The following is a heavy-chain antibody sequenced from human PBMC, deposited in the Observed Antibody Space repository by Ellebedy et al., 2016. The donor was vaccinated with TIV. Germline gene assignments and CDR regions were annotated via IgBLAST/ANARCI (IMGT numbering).Heavy chain of an antibody. CDR2: ISSSGSTI. CDR1: GFSFSKYE. D-gene: IGHD4-23*01. CDR3: ANFYGGNSVF. Sequence: GESLKISCAASGFSFSKYEMNWVRQAPGEGLEWVSYISSSGSTIYYADSVRGRYTISRDNARNALYLQMNSLRAEDTAVYYCANFYGGNSVFWGQGALVTVSS. J-gene: IGHJ4*02. V-gene: IGHV3-48*03.